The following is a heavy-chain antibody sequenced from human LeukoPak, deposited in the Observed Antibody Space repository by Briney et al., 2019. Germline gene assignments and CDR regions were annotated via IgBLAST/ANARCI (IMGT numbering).Heavy chain of an antibody. D-gene: IGHD2-15*01. CDR3: ARGGSVVVAATGFDY. J-gene: IGHJ4*02. V-gene: IGHV4-4*07. Sequence: SETLSLTCAVSGGSISSYYWSWIRQPAGKGLEWIGRIYTSGSTNYNPSLKSRVTMSVDTSKNQFSLKLSSVTAADTAVYYCARGGSVVVAATGFDYWGQGTLVTVSS. CDR1: GGSISSYY. CDR2: IYTSGST.